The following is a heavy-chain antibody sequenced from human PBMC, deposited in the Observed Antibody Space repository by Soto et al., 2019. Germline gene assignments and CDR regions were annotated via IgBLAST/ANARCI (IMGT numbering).Heavy chain of an antibody. CDR2: TYPGDSDT. D-gene: IGHD5-12*01. CDR1: GYSFTSHW. J-gene: IGHJ4*02. CDR3: ARLDDYGYTIDY. V-gene: IGHV5-51*01. Sequence: GESLKISCKGSGYSFTSHWIAWVRQMPGKGLEWMGITYPGDSDTRYSPSFEGQVTMSGDKSISTAYVQWDSLKASDTAMYYCARLDDYGYTIDYWGQGSLVTVSS.